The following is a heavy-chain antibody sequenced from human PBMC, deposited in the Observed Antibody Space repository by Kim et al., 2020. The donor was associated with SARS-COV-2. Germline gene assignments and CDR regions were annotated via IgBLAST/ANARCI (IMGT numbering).Heavy chain of an antibody. V-gene: IGHV4-39*01. D-gene: IGHD3-22*01. Sequence: SETLSLTCTVSGGSISSSSYYWGWIRQPPGKGLEWIGSIYYSGSTYYNPSLKSRVTISVDTSKNQFSLKLSSVTAADTAVYYCARRVIGFFDPWGQGTLVTVSS. CDR3: ARRVIGFFDP. J-gene: IGHJ5*02. CDR2: IYYSGST. CDR1: GGSISSSSYY.